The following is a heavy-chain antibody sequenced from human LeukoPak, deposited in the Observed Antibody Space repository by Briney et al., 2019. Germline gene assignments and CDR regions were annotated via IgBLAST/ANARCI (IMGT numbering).Heavy chain of an antibody. CDR2: IYYRGNT. J-gene: IGHJ4*02. D-gene: IGHD3-22*01. V-gene: IGHV4-39*01. CDR1: GGSISSTLFY. CDR3: ARLHDSSGYYFDY. Sequence: SETLSLTCTVSGGSISSTLFYWGWIRQPPGKGLEWIGNIYYRGNTNYNPSLKGRVTLSVDTSKNQFSLKLSSVTAADTAVYYCARLHDSSGYYFDYWGQGTLVTVSS.